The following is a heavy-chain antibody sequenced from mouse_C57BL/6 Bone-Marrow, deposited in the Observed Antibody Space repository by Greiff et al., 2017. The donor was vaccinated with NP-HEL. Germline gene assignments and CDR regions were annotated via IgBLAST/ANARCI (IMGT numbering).Heavy chain of an antibody. CDR3: ARRLGYYYGSTSLAY. CDR1: GYTFTDYY. CDR2: IYPGSGNT. D-gene: IGHD1-1*01. J-gene: IGHJ3*01. Sequence: QVHVKQSGPELVKPGASVKISCKASGYTFTDYYINWVKQRPGQGLEWIGWIYPGSGNTKYNEKFKGKATLTVDTSSSTAYMQLSSLTSEDSAVYFCARRLGYYYGSTSLAYWGQGTLVTVSA. V-gene: IGHV1-84*01.